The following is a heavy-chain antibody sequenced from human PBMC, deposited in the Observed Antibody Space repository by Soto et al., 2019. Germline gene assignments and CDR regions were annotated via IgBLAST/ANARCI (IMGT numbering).Heavy chain of an antibody. V-gene: IGHV3-23*01. D-gene: IGHD1-7*01. J-gene: IGHJ4*02. CDR1: GFTFSSYA. CDR3: AKEHWNFERPFDY. Sequence: GGSLRLSCAASGFTFSSYAMSWVRQAPGKGLEWVSAISGSGGSTYYADSVKGRITISRDNSKNTLYLQINSPRAEDTALYYCAKEHWNFERPFDYWGQGTLVTVSS. CDR2: ISGSGGST.